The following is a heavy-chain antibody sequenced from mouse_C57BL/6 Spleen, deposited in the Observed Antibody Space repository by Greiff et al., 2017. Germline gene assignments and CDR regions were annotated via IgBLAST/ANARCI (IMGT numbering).Heavy chain of an antibody. D-gene: IGHD2-5*01. V-gene: IGHV2-4*01. CDR3: ATSYYSNWYYAMDY. J-gene: IGHJ4*01. CDR2: IWSGGST. CDR1: GFSLTSYG. Sequence: QVQLKESGPGLVQPSQSLSITCTVSGFSLTSYGVHWVRQPPGKGLEWLGVIWSGGSTDYNAAFISRLSISKDNSKSQVFFKMNSLQADDTAIYYCATSYYSNWYYAMDYWGQGTSVTVSS.